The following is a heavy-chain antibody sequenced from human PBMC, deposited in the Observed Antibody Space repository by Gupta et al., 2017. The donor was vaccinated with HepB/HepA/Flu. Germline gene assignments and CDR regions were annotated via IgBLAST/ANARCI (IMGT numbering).Heavy chain of an antibody. CDR2: ISGDGGST. V-gene: IGHV3-43*02. J-gene: IGHJ6*02. D-gene: IGHD3-10*01. Sequence: EVQLVESGGGGVRPGGSLRLFCAASGFSFDDYAMEWVRQAPGKGLEWVSLISGDGGSTYYADSVKGRFTIYRDNSKNSLYLQMNSLRTEDTALYYCAKDASPMVWGDENYYYGMDVWGHGTTVTVSS. CDR1: GFSFDDYA. CDR3: AKDASPMVWGDENYYYGMDV.